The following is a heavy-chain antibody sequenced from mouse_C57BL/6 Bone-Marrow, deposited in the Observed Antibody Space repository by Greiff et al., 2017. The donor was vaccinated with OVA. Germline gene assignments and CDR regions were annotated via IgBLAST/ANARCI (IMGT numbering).Heavy chain of an antibody. CDR1: GYTFTSYW. V-gene: IGHV1-50*01. CDR2: IDPSDSYT. D-gene: IGHD1-1*01. J-gene: IGHJ1*03. CDR3: ARSDYGSSYWYFDV. Sequence: QVQLQQPGAELVKPGASVKLSCKASGYTFTSYWMPWVKQRPGQGLEWIGEIDPSDSYTNYHQKFKGKATLTVDTSSSAASMQISSLTSEYSAVYYCARSDYGSSYWYFDVWGTGTTVTVSS.